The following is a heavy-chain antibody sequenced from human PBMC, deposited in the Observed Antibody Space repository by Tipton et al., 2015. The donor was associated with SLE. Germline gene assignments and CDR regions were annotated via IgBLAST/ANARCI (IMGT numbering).Heavy chain of an antibody. Sequence: GLVKPSQTLSLTCAVYGESFNGYFWTWIRQPPGKGLEWIGEIIHSGVTNYNPSLRSRVTISVDVSKNQVSLKLSSVTAADTAVYYCARVAPAEVFDYWGQGTLVTVSS. CDR3: ARVAPAEVFDY. CDR1: GESFNGYF. CDR2: IIHSGVT. V-gene: IGHV4-34*12. J-gene: IGHJ4*02. D-gene: IGHD2-2*01.